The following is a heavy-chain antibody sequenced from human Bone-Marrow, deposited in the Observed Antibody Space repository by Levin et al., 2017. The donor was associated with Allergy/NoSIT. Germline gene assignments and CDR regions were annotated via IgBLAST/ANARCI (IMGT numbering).Heavy chain of an antibody. CDR2: ISSSSGSI. CDR1: GFTFSSNS. J-gene: IGHJ6*03. V-gene: IGHV3-48*01. CDR3: ATNYYYMDV. Sequence: GGSLRLSCAASGFTFSSNSMNWVRRAPGKGLEWVSYISSSSGSIYYADSVKGRFTISRDNAKNSLHLQMNSLRAEDTAVYYCATNYYYMDVWGKGTTVTVSS.